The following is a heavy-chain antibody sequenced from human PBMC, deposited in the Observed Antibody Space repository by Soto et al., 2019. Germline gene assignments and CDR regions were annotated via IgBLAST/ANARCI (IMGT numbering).Heavy chain of an antibody. Sequence: GGSLRLSCAASGFTFSSYGMHWVRQAPGKGLEWVAVIWYDGSNKYYADSVKGRFTISRDNSKNTVYLQMNSLRAEDTAVYYCARETTGPYGDYLGVDYWGQGTLVTVSS. J-gene: IGHJ4*02. D-gene: IGHD4-17*01. CDR2: IWYDGSNK. CDR1: GFTFSSYG. V-gene: IGHV3-33*01. CDR3: ARETTGPYGDYLGVDY.